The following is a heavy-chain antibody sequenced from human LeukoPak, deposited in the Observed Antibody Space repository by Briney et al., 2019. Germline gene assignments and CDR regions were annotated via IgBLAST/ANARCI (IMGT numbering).Heavy chain of an antibody. V-gene: IGHV3-23*01. CDR2: ISGSGGST. J-gene: IGHJ4*02. CDR3: AKGGCSSTSCYNY. Sequence: GGSLRLSCAASGLTFSSYAMSWVRQAPGKGLEWVSAISGSGGSTYYADSVKGRFTISRDNSKNTLYLQMNSLRAEDTAVYYCAKGGCSSTSCYNYWGQGTLVTVSS. D-gene: IGHD2-2*02. CDR1: GLTFSSYA.